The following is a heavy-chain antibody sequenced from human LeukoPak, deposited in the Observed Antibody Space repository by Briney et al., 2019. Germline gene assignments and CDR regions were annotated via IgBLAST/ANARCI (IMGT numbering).Heavy chain of an antibody. J-gene: IGHJ6*02. CDR3: AKDRRCYGSGSLTPTYYYYGMDV. Sequence: PGGSLRLSCAASGFTFSSYGMHWVRQAPGKGLEWVAVISYDGSNKYYADSVKGRFTISRDNSKNTLYLQMNSLRAEDTAVYYCAKDRRCYGSGSLTPTYYYYGMDVWGQGTTVTVSS. CDR1: GFTFSSYG. V-gene: IGHV3-30*18. D-gene: IGHD3-10*01. CDR2: ISYDGSNK.